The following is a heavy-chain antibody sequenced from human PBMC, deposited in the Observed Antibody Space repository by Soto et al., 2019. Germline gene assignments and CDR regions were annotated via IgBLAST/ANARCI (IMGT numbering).Heavy chain of an antibody. CDR3: SRDVVGEEMRDYYYYMDV. V-gene: IGHV4-31*03. J-gene: IGHJ6*03. D-gene: IGHD2-15*01. Sequence: QVQLQESGPGLVKPSQTLSVTCTVSGGSISSGGYYWSWIRQHPGKGLEWIGYIYYSGSTYYNPSLKSRVTISVDTSKNQFSLKLSSVTAADTAVYYCSRDVVGEEMRDYYYYMDVWGKGTTVTVS. CDR2: IYYSGST. CDR1: GGSISSGGYY.